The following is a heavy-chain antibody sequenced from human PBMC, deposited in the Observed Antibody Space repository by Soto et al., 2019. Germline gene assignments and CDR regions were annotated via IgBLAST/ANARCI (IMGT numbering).Heavy chain of an antibody. CDR2: IYWNDDK. CDR1: GFSLSTSGVG. Sequence: SGPTLVKPTQTLTLTCTFSGFSLSTSGVGVGWIRQPPGKALEWLALIYWNDDKRYSPSLKSRLTITKDTSKNQVVLTMTNMDPVDTATYYCAHRLREVFAVGPRRISSGYYFDYWGQGTLVTVSS. V-gene: IGHV2-5*01. D-gene: IGHD3-22*01. J-gene: IGHJ4*02. CDR3: AHRLREVFAVGPRRISSGYYFDY.